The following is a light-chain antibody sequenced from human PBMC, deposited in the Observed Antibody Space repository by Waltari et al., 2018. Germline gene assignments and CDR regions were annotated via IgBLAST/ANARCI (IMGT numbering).Light chain of an antibody. V-gene: IGLV2-8*01. CDR3: SSYAGSNNLV. J-gene: IGLJ3*02. Sequence: QSALTQPPSASGSPGQSATISCTGTSSDVGGHTYVSWYQQHPGKAPKLMIYEVSKRPSGVPDRFSGSKSGNTASLTVSGLQAEDEADYYCSSYAGSNNLVFGGGTKLTVL. CDR2: EVS. CDR1: SSDVGGHTY.